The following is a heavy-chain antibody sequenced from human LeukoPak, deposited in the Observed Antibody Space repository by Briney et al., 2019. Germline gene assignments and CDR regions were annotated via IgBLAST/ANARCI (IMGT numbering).Heavy chain of an antibody. CDR1: GFTFSSYW. D-gene: IGHD4-17*01. CDR3: ARDWRCYGDYPNLFDP. CDR2: IKQDGSEK. V-gene: IGHV3-7*01. Sequence: GGSLRLSCAASGFTFSSYWMSWVRQAPGKGLEWVAKIKQDGSEKYYVDSVKGRFTISRDKDKSSLYLQMNSLRAEDTAVYYCARDWRCYGDYPNLFDPWGQGTLVTVSS. J-gene: IGHJ5*02.